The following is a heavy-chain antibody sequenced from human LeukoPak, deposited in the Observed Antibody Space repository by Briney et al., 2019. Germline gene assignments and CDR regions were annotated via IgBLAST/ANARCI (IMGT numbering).Heavy chain of an antibody. CDR3: ARGGGYYDSSGYYGG. V-gene: IGHV1-69*05. J-gene: IGHJ4*02. Sequence: SVKVSCKASGGTFSSYAISWVRQAPGQGLEWMGGIIPIFGTANYAQKFQGRVTITTDESTSTAYMELGSLRSEDTAVYYCARGGGYYDSSGYYGGWGQGTLVTVSS. CDR2: IIPIFGTA. D-gene: IGHD3-22*01. CDR1: GGTFSSYA.